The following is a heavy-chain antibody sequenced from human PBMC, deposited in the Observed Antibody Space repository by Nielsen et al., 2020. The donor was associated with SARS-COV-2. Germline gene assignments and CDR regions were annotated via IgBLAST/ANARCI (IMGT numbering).Heavy chain of an antibody. CDR1: GFTFSSYW. D-gene: IGHD3-22*01. J-gene: IGHJ4*02. CDR2: IKQDGSEK. V-gene: IGHV3-7*03. CDR3: ARELIDDSGYMERVFDY. Sequence: GESLKISCAASGFTFSSYWMNWVRQAPGKGLEWVANIKQDGSEKYYGDSVKGRFTISRDNAKNSLYLQMNSLRAEDTAVYYCARELIDDSGYMERVFDYWGQGTLVTVSS.